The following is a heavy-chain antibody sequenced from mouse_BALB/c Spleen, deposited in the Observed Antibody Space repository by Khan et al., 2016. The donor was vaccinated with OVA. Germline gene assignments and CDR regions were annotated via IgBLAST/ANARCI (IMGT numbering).Heavy chain of an antibody. CDR3: ARGYFGNYEFAY. CDR1: GYTFTSYW. V-gene: IGHV1S132*01. D-gene: IGHD2-1*01. CDR2: IFPGTDTT. J-gene: IGHJ3*01. Sequence: QVQLQQSGAELVKPGASVKLSCKTSGYTFTSYWIQWVKQRPGQGLGWIGQIFPGTDTTYYNENFKGTATLTVDTSSNTAYMQFSSLTSEDSAVYFCARGYFGNYEFAYWGQGTLVTVSP.